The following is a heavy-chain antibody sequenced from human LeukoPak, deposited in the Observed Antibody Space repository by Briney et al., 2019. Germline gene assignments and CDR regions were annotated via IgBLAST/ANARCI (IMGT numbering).Heavy chain of an antibody. CDR1: GFTFDEYA. CDR3: AKAGTIYGSGSYYNDYYYYYYMDV. D-gene: IGHD3-10*01. V-gene: IGHV3-9*01. Sequence: GGSLRLSCAASGFTFDEYAMHWVRQAPGKGLGWVSGISWNSGSIGYADSVKGRFTISRDNAKNSLYLQMNSLRAEDTALYYCAKAGTIYGSGSYYNDYYYYYYMDVWGKGTTVTISS. J-gene: IGHJ6*03. CDR2: ISWNSGSI.